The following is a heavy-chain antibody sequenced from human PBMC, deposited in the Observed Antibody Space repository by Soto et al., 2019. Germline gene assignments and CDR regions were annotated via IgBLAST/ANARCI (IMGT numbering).Heavy chain of an antibody. CDR2: IKQDGREK. D-gene: IGHD6-19*01. Sequence: EVQLVESGGGLVQPGGSLRLSCAASGLTFSSYWMSWVRQAPGKGLEWVANIKQDGREKYYVDSVKGRFTISRDNAKNSLYLQMNSMRAEDTAVYYCARVSSGYISGWFYYYYYGMDVWGQGTTVTVSS. CDR1: GLTFSSYW. V-gene: IGHV3-7*01. CDR3: ARVSSGYISGWFYYYYYGMDV. J-gene: IGHJ6*02.